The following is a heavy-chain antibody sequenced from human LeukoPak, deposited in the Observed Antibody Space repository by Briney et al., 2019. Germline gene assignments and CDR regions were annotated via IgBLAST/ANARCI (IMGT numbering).Heavy chain of an antibody. D-gene: IGHD5-18*01. J-gene: IGHJ4*02. CDR1: GFTFSSYA. V-gene: IGHV3-23*01. Sequence: PAGSMRLSCAASGFTFSSYAMSWVRQAPGKGLEWVSAISGSGGSTYYADSVKGRFTISRDNSKNTLYLQMNSLRAEDTAVYYCAKERPATLGYSYGLSFDYWGQGTLVTVSS. CDR3: AKERPATLGYSYGLSFDY. CDR2: ISGSGGST.